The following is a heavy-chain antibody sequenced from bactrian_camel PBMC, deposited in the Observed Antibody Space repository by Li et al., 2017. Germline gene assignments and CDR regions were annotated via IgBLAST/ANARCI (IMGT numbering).Heavy chain of an antibody. CDR3: AATSYGLILSCSAALADFGY. CDR1: GYTYNRNC. CDR2: IATGSGNT. D-gene: IGHD3*01. Sequence: DVQLVESGGGSVQAGGSLGLSCAASGYTYNRNCMAWFRQAPGKERVGVARIATGSGNTYYADSVKGRFTISPDNAKNTVYLQMNSLKPEDTAMYYCAATSYGLILSCSAALADFGYWGQGTQVTVS. V-gene: IGHV3S40*01. J-gene: IGHJ6*01.